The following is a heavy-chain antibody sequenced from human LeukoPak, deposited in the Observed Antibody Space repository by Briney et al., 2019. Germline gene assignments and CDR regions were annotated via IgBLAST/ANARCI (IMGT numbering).Heavy chain of an antibody. V-gene: IGHV1-46*01. CDR3: ASVIAVAGTGGPYYYYGMDV. CDR2: INPSGGST. Sequence: ASVKVSCKASGYTFTSYYMHWVRQAPGQGLEWMGIINPSGGSTSYAQKFQGRVTMTRDTSTSTVYMELSSLRSEDTAVYHCASVIAVAGTGGPYYYYGMDVRGQGTTVTVSS. J-gene: IGHJ6*02. D-gene: IGHD6-19*01. CDR1: GYTFTSYY.